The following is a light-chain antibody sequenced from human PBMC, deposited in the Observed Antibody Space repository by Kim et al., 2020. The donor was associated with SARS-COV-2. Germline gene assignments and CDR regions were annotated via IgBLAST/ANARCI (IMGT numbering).Light chain of an antibody. Sequence: SLSPGERATLSCRASQSVSRNYLAWYQQRPGQTPRLLTYAASSRATGFPDRFSGSGSGTDFTLTISRLEPEDFAVYYCQQYGNSVTFGGGTKLEIK. J-gene: IGKJ4*01. CDR1: QSVSRNY. CDR3: QQYGNSVT. CDR2: AAS. V-gene: IGKV3-20*01.